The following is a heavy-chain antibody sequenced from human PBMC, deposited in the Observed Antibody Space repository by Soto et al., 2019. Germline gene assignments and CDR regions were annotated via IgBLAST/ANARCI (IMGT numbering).Heavy chain of an antibody. CDR2: FDPEDGET. D-gene: IGHD1-26*01. CDR1: GYTLTELS. Sequence: ASVKVSCKVSGYTLTELSMHWVRQAPGKGLEWMGGFDPEDGETIYAQKFQGRVTMTEDTSTDTAYIELSSLRSEDTAVYYCATIFRFPNSVGATRRSPDFDYWGQGTLVTVSS. J-gene: IGHJ4*02. CDR3: ATIFRFPNSVGATRRSPDFDY. V-gene: IGHV1-24*01.